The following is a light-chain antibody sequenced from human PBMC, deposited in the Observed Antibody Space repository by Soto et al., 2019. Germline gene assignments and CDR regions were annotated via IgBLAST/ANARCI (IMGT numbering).Light chain of an antibody. CDR1: SSDVGGYNY. Sequence: QSALTQRRSVSGSPGQSVTISCTGTSSDVGGYNYVSGYQQHPGKAPKLMIYEVSKRPSGVADRFSGSKSGNTASLTISGLQAEDEADYSCCSYSGSYTVVVGGGTQLTVL. V-gene: IGLV2-11*01. J-gene: IGLJ2*01. CDR3: CSYSGSYTVV. CDR2: EVS.